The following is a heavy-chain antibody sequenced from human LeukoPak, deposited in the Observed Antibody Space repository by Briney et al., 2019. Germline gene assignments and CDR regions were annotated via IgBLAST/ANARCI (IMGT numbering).Heavy chain of an antibody. V-gene: IGHV1-18*01. Sequence: ASVKVSCKASGYTFTSYGISWVRQAPGQGLEWMGWISAYNGNTNYAQKLQGRVTTTTDTSTSTACMELRSLRSDDTAVYYCARYDAMTTNAFDIWGQGTMVTVSS. J-gene: IGHJ3*02. CDR2: ISAYNGNT. D-gene: IGHD4-11*01. CDR1: GYTFTSYG. CDR3: ARYDAMTTNAFDI.